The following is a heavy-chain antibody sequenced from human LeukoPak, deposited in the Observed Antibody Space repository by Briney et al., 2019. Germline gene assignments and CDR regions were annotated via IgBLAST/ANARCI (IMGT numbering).Heavy chain of an antibody. J-gene: IGHJ4*02. V-gene: IGHV4-39*01. CDR2: IYYSGST. CDR3: ARHRSGYSSGWDHDY. CDR1: GGSISSSSYY. Sequence: SETLSLTCTVSGGSISSSSYYWGRIRQPPGKGLEWIGSIYYSGSTYYNPSLKSRVTISVDTSKNQFSLKLSSVTAADTAVYYCARHRSGYSSGWDHDYWGQGTLVTVSS. D-gene: IGHD6-19*01.